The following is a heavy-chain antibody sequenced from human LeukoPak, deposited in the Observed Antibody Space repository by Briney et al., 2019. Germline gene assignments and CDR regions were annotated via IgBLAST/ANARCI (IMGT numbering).Heavy chain of an antibody. CDR2: VRHDGSAK. CDR3: ATSHDSAGND. CDR1: GFTFSSYE. V-gene: IGHV3-7*01. D-gene: IGHD2-15*01. J-gene: IGHJ4*02. Sequence: GGSLRLSCAASGFTFSSYEMNWVRQAPGKGLEWVANVRHDGSAKYYVPSVRGRFTISRDNAKNSLYLQMNSLTVEDTAVYYCATSHDSAGNDWGQGTLVTVSS.